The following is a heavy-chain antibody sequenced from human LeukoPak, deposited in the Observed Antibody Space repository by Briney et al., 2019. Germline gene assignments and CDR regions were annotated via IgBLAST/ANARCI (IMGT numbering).Heavy chain of an antibody. Sequence: ASVKVSCKASGYTFTGYYMHWVRQAPGQGLEWMGWINPNSGGTNYAQKFQGRVTMTRDTSISTAYLQWSSLKASDTAMYYCARPYDSLDAFDIWGQGTMVTVSS. J-gene: IGHJ3*02. V-gene: IGHV1-2*02. CDR3: ARPYDSLDAFDI. CDR1: GYTFTGYY. D-gene: IGHD3-3*01. CDR2: INPNSGGT.